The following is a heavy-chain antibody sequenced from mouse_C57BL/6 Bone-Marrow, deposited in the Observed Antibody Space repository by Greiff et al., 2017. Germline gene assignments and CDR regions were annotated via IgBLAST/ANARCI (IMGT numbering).Heavy chain of an antibody. CDR1: GYSITSGYY. V-gene: IGHV3-6*01. CDR2: ISYDGSN. J-gene: IGHJ4*01. Sequence: ESGPGLVKPSQSLSLTCSVTGYSITSGYYWNWIRQFPGNKLEWMGYISYDGSNNYNPSLKNRISITRDTSKNQFFLKLNSVTTEDTATYYWASGTMVTTGYYYAMDYWGQGTSVTVSS. CDR3: ASGTMVTTGYYYAMDY. D-gene: IGHD2-2*01.